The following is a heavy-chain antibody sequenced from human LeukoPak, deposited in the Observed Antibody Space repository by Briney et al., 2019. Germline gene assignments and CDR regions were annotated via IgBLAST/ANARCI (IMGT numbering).Heavy chain of an antibody. CDR3: ARDVPTGAFDI. CDR2: IKQDGSEK. V-gene: IGHV3-7*01. J-gene: IGHJ3*02. Sequence: GGSLRLSCAASRFTFSRYLMSWVRQAPGKGLEWVANIKQDGSEKYYVGSVEGRFTISRDNAKNSLYLQMNSLRAEDTAVYYCARDVPTGAFDIWGHGTMVTVSS. D-gene: IGHD3-10*01. CDR1: RFTFSRYL.